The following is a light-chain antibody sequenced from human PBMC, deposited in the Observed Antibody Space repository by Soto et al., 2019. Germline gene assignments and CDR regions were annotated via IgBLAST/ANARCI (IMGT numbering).Light chain of an antibody. CDR2: EVS. CDR3: SSYTGSTLYV. CDR1: STDVGGYNY. V-gene: IGLV2-14*01. Sequence: QSALTQPASVSGSPGQSITISCTGTSTDVGGYNYVSWYQQHPGNAPKLMIYEVSNRPSGISSRFSGSKSGNTASLTISGLQAEDEADYYCSSYTGSTLYVCGSGTKVTVL. J-gene: IGLJ1*01.